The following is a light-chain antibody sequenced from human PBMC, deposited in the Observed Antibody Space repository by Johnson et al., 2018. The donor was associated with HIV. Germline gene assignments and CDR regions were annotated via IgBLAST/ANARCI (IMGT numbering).Light chain of an antibody. CDR2: EDY. Sequence: QLVLTQPPSVSAAPGQKVTIPCSGSSSNIENNYVSWYQHLPGTAPKLLIYEDYQRPSGTPDRFPCSRSGPSATLALNGLQTGDEADYYCGTWDRSLSAGVFGTGTKVTVL. CDR1: SSNIENNY. V-gene: IGLV1-51*02. CDR3: GTWDRSLSAGV. J-gene: IGLJ1*01.